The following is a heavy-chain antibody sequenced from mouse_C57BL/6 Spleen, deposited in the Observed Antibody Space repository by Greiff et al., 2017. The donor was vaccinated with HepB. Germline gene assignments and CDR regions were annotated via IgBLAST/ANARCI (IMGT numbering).Heavy chain of an antibody. CDR3: AREYDYEYYFDY. CDR1: GFTFSSYA. Sequence: EVKLVESGGGLVKPGGSLKLSCAASGFTFSSYAMSWVRQTPEKRLEWVATISDGGSYTYYPDNVKGRFTISRDNAKNNLYLQMSHLKSEDTAMYYCAREYDYEYYFDYWGQGTTLTVSS. CDR2: ISDGGSYT. V-gene: IGHV5-4*01. J-gene: IGHJ2*01. D-gene: IGHD2-4*01.